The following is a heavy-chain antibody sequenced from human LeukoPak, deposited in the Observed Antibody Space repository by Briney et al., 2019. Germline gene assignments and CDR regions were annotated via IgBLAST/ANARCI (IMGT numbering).Heavy chain of an antibody. CDR2: VHHSGNN. D-gene: IGHD6-25*01. CDR3: AKSRWIAAGPFDY. J-gene: IGHJ4*02. V-gene: IGHV4-39*01. Sequence: PSETLSLTCAVSGVSITSGSYYWGWIRQPPGKGLEWIGSVHHSGNNHYNPSLKSRVTVSVDTSKNQFSLKVKSVSAADTAIFYCAKSRWIAAGPFDYWGQGSLVTVSS. CDR1: GVSITSGSYY.